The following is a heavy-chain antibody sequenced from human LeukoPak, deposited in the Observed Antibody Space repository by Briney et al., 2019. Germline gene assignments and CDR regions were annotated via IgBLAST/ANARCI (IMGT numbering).Heavy chain of an antibody. CDR2: INPHSGGT. CDR1: GYTFTGYY. D-gene: IGHD6-13*01. Sequence: GASVKVSCKASGYTFTGYYMHWVRQAPGQGLEWMGWINPHSGGTNYAQKFQGRVTMTRDTSISTAYMELSRLRSDDTAVYYCARVGGSIWYENWFDPWGQGTLVTVSS. CDR3: ARVGGSIWYENWFDP. V-gene: IGHV1-2*02. J-gene: IGHJ5*02.